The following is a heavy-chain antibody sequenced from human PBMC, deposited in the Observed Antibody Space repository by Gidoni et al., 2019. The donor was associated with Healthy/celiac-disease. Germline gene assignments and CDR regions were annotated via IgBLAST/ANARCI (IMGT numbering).Heavy chain of an antibody. D-gene: IGHD1-1*01. J-gene: IGHJ4*02. V-gene: IGHV1-69*01. Sequence: QVQLVQSGAEVKKPGSSVKVSCKASGGTFSSYAISWVRHAPGQGLEWMGGIIPIFGTANYAQKFQGRVTITADESTSTAYMELSSLRSEDTAVYYCARGLLPSGVERLDGVYWGQGTLVTVSS. CDR3: ARGLLPSGVERLDGVY. CDR1: GGTFSSYA. CDR2: IIPIFGTA.